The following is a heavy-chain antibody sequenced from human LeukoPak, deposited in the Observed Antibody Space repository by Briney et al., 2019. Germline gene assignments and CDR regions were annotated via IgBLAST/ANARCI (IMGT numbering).Heavy chain of an antibody. D-gene: IGHD3-10*01. J-gene: IGHJ4*02. CDR3: ARGRDNYGSGDS. V-gene: IGHV4-61*08. CDR2: MYYDGTS. CDR1: GGSVSSGGYY. Sequence: SETLSLTCTVSGGSVSSGGYYWNWIRQPPGKGLEYLGYMYYDGTSNYNPSLKSRVTISIDSSKNQFSLRLSSVTAADTAVYYCARGRDNYGSGDSWGQGILVTVSS.